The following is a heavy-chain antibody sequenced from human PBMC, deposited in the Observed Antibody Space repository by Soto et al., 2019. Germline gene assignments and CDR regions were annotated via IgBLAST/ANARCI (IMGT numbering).Heavy chain of an antibody. CDR3: ARCEYGGYDGFGWVLYYYGMDV. CDR1: GYTFTSYY. J-gene: IGHJ6*02. Sequence: ASVKVSCKASGYTFTSYYMHWVRQAPGQGLEWMGIINPSGGSTSYAQKFQGRVTMTRDTSTSTVYMELSGLRSDDTAVYYCARCEYGGYDGFGWVLYYYGMDVWGQGTTVTVSS. V-gene: IGHV1-46*01. CDR2: INPSGGST. D-gene: IGHD5-12*01.